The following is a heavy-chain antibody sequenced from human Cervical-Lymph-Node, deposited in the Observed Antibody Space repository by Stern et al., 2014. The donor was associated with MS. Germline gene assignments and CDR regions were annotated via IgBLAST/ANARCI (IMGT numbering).Heavy chain of an antibody. J-gene: IGHJ5*02. CDR2: MNPNSGNT. V-gene: IGHV1-8*01. D-gene: IGHD3-3*01. CDR1: GYTFTSYD. CDR3: ARGHDPYYDFWSGYYGHWFDP. Sequence: VQLVESGAEVKKPGASVKVSCKASGYTFTSYDINWVRQATGQGLEWMGWMNPNSGNTGYAQKFQGRVTMTRNTSISTAYMELSSLRSEDTAVYYCARGHDPYYDFWSGYYGHWFDPWGQGTLVTVSS.